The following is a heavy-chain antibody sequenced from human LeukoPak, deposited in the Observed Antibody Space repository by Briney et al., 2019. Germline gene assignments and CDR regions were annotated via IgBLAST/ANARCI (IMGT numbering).Heavy chain of an antibody. J-gene: IGHJ6*03. Sequence: SVKVSCKASGGTFSSYAISWVRQAPGQGLEWMGRIIPIFGTANYAQKFQGRVTITADKSTSTAYMELSSLRSEDTAVYYCARDAVVAATPRYMDVWGKGTTVTVSS. D-gene: IGHD2-15*01. CDR1: GGTFSSYA. CDR3: ARDAVVAATPRYMDV. V-gene: IGHV1-69*06. CDR2: IIPIFGTA.